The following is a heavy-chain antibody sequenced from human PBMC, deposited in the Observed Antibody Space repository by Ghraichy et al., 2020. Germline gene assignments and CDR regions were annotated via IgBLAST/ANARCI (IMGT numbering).Heavy chain of an antibody. D-gene: IGHD2-2*01. CDR2: IFYSGST. Sequence: ESLNISCTVSGGALSSYYWSWIRQPPGKGLEWIGYIFYSGSTDYSPSLKSRVTISVDTSKNQFSLRLTSVTAADTAVYYCARASPSTYRGYYYYHYMDVWGKGTTVTVSS. V-gene: IGHV4-59*01. J-gene: IGHJ6*03. CDR1: GGALSSYY. CDR3: ARASPSTYRGYYYYHYMDV.